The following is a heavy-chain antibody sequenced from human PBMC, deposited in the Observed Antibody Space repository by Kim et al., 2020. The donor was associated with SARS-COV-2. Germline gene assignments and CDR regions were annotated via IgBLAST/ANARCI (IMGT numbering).Heavy chain of an antibody. D-gene: IGHD2-2*01. CDR1: GGSIRSGGKF. CDR3: ARGQPLYY. J-gene: IGHJ4*02. V-gene: IGHV4-31*03. CDR2: ISYSGNS. Sequence: SETLSLTCSVSGGSIRSGGKFWTWIRQHPAKGLEWIGYISYSGNSHYSPSLRSRVSISLQTSENQFSLELTSVTAADTAVYYCARGQPLYYWGQGILVT.